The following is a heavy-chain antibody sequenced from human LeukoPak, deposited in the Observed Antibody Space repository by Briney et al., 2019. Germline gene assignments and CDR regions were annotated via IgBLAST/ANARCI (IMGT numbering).Heavy chain of an antibody. CDR2: IYHSGST. D-gene: IGHD6-13*01. V-gene: IGHV4-30-2*01. Sequence: SETLSLTCAVSGGSISSGGYSWSWIRQPPGKSLEWIGYIYHSGSTYYNPSLKSRVTISVDRSKNQFSLKLSSVTAADTAVYDCARVVYSSSWYADWLDPWAREPWSPSPQ. J-gene: IGHJ5*02. CDR3: ARVVYSSSWYADWLDP. CDR1: GGSISSGGYS.